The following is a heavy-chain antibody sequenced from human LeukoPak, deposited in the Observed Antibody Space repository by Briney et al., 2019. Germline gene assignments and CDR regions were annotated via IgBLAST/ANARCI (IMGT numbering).Heavy chain of an antibody. CDR1: GYTFTGYY. Sequence: GASVKVSCKASGYTFTGYYMHWVRQAPGQGLEWMGWISPNSGGTNYALKFQGRVTMTRDTSISTAYMELSRLRSDDTAVYYCARGAAAVASPGYYYYYYMDVWGKGTTVTVSS. J-gene: IGHJ6*03. CDR2: ISPNSGGT. D-gene: IGHD6-13*01. CDR3: ARGAAAVASPGYYYYYYMDV. V-gene: IGHV1-2*02.